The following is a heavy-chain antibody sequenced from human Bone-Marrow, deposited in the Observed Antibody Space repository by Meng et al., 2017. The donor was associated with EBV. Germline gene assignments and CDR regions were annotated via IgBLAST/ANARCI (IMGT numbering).Heavy chain of an antibody. CDR3: ARGQGPVEGCFDY. V-gene: IGHV3-11*01. Sequence: QGELVGSGGGLGKPGGSLRLSCAASGFTFSDYYMSWIRQAPGKGLEWVSYISSSGSSIYYVDSVKGRFTISRDNAKNSLYLQMDSLRAEDTALYYCARGQGPVEGCFDYWGQGTLVTVSS. D-gene: IGHD6-19*01. J-gene: IGHJ4*02. CDR2: ISSSGSSI. CDR1: GFTFSDYY.